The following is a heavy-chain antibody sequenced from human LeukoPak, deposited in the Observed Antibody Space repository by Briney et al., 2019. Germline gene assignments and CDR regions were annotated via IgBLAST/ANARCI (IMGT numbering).Heavy chain of an antibody. CDR1: GFTFSSYA. CDR3: ARARMITFGGVIVIPENYFDY. CDR2: ISTSSSHM. J-gene: IGHJ4*02. V-gene: IGHV3-21*01. Sequence: KTGGSLRLSCAASGFTFSSYAMSWVRQAPGKGLELVSSISTSSSHMYYADSVKGRFTISRDNAKNSLYLQMNSLRAEDTAVYYCARARMITFGGVIVIPENYFDYWGQGTLVTVSS. D-gene: IGHD3-16*02.